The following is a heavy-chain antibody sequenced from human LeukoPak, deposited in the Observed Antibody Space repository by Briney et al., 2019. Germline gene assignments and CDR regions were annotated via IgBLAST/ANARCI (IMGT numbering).Heavy chain of an antibody. D-gene: IGHD3-22*01. CDR2: VNPNSGGT. CDR1: GYTFTGYY. J-gene: IGHJ4*02. CDR3: ARGGHYYDSSGYYYVVSGPGPFDY. Sequence: ASVKVSCKASGYTFTGYYMHWVRQAPGQGLEWMGWVNPNSGGTNYAQKFQGRVTMTRDTSISTAYMELSRLRSDDTAVYYCARGGHYYDSSGYYYVVSGPGPFDYWGQGTLVTVSS. V-gene: IGHV1-2*02.